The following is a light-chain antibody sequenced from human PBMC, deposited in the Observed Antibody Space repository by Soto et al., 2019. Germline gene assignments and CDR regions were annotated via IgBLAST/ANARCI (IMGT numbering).Light chain of an antibody. V-gene: IGKV4-1*01. Sequence: DIVMTQSPDSLAMSLGEMATINCKSSQRVLYSSNNKNYLAWYQQKPGQPPKLLIYWASTRDSVVPDRFSGSGSGTDFTLTISGLQAEDVAVYYCQQYYSTPLTFGGGTKVEIK. J-gene: IGKJ4*01. CDR2: WAS. CDR3: QQYYSTPLT. CDR1: QRVLYSSNNKNY.